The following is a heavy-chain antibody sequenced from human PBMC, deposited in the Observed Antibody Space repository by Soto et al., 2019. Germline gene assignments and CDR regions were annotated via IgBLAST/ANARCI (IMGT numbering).Heavy chain of an antibody. CDR1: GFTFSSYW. D-gene: IGHD2-21*01. CDR3: ASSILWAGYYYYGMDV. Sequence: PGGSLRLSCSAPGFTFSSYWMNWVRPAPGEGLVWVASINHDGSTTNYADSVKGRFTISRDNAKNSLYLQMNSLRAEDTAVYYCASSILWAGYYYYGMDVWGQGTTVTVSS. CDR2: INHDGSTT. V-gene: IGHV3-74*01. J-gene: IGHJ6*02.